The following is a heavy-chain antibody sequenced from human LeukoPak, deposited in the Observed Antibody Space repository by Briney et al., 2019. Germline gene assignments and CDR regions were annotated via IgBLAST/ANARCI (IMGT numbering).Heavy chain of an antibody. J-gene: IGHJ5*02. CDR3: ARGGYQRNWFDP. V-gene: IGHV3-7*01. Sequence: PGGSLRLSCAASGFTFSSYWMGWVRQAPGKGLEWVANIKQDGSEKYYVDSVKGRFTISRDNAKNSLYLQMNSLRAEDTAVYYCARGGYQRNWFDPWGQGTLVTVTS. CDR2: IKQDGSEK. CDR1: GFTFSSYW. D-gene: IGHD2-2*01.